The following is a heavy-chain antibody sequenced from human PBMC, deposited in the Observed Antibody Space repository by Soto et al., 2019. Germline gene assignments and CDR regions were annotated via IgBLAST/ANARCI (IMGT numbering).Heavy chain of an antibody. CDR2: IWNDGNGSYK. J-gene: IGHJ4*02. CDR3: ARVYDFWNTIEY. Sequence: PWGSLRLSCVVSGFTFSSSGMPLVRQAPGRGLEWVAVIWNDGNGSYKYYADSVKGRFTISRDNSKNTLYLQMNSLRAEDTALYYCARVYDFWNTIEYWGQGSLVSVSS. V-gene: IGHV3-33*01. CDR1: GFTFSSSG. D-gene: IGHD3-3*01.